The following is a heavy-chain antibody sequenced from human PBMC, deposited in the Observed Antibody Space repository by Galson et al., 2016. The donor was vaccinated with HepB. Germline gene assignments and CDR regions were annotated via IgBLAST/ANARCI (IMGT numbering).Heavy chain of an antibody. CDR2: IFDSETT. CDR1: GGSISSGAYY. J-gene: IGHJ4*02. Sequence: TLFLTCVVSGGSISSGAYYWTWVRQHPGKALEWIGYIFDSETTSYNPSLKSRLTISLDTSKNQFSLRLRSVTAADTAIYYCARDLVYYGSGGFDYWGQGILVTVSS. V-gene: IGHV4-31*11. CDR3: ARDLVYYGSGGFDY. D-gene: IGHD3-10*01.